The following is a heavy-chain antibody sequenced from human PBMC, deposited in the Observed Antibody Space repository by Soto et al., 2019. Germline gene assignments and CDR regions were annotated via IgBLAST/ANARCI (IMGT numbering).Heavy chain of an antibody. Sequence: LSLSFAASGFTFSSYAMTWVRQAPGKGLEWVSSISFSDGGTYYADSVKGRLTISRDNSKNTLFLQMNSLRVEDTAVYYCVKDDRILGRRYFDLWGRGTLVTASS. D-gene: IGHD2-15*01. J-gene: IGHJ2*01. CDR1: GFTFSSYA. V-gene: IGHV3-23*01. CDR3: VKDDRILGRRYFDL. CDR2: ISFSDGGT.